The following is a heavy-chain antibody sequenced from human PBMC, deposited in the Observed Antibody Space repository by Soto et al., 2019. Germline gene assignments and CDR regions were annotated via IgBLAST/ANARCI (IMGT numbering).Heavy chain of an antibody. D-gene: IGHD3-22*01. CDR3: ADTNLLITPKVFDP. CDR2: IIPIFGTR. V-gene: IGHV1-69*13. Sequence: ASVKVSCKASGGTFSNYAIAWVRQAPGQGLEWLGRIIPIFGTRDYAQKFQGRVTITADDSKNTLFLQMNSLRAEDTAVYYCADTNLLITPKVFDPWGQGTLVTVSS. CDR1: GGTFSNYA. J-gene: IGHJ5*02.